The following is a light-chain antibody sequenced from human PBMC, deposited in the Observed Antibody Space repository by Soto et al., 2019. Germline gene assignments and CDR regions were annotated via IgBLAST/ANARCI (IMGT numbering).Light chain of an antibody. Sequence: QSALTQPRSVYGSPGQSVTISCTGTSSDVGGYKYVSWYQQHPGKVPNLIIYDVSERPSGVPDRFSGSKSGNTASLSISGLQAEDEADYYCCSYAGSYTVLFGGGTQLTVL. CDR3: CSYAGSYTVL. V-gene: IGLV2-11*01. CDR1: SSDVGGYKY. CDR2: DVS. J-gene: IGLJ2*01.